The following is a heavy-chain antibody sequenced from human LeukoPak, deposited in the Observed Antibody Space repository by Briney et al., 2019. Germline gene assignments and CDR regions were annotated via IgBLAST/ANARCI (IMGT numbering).Heavy chain of an antibody. CDR3: AKEWRGYSSNDAFDV. J-gene: IGHJ3*01. D-gene: IGHD5-18*01. CDR2: INPIDGAT. CDR1: GYSFTSYD. V-gene: IGHV1-8*01. Sequence: ASVKVSCKASGYSFTSYDINWVRQAPGQGLEWMGYINPIDGATGYAQKFQGRLAVTRDTSITTAYMELSSLTSEDTAVYYCAKEWRGYSSNDAFDVWGQGTPVIVSS.